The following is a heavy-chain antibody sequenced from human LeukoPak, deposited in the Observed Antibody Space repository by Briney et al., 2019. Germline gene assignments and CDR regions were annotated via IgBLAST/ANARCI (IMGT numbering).Heavy chain of an antibody. V-gene: IGHV3-7*01. D-gene: IGHD2-15*01. CDR3: ARGRYCSGGSCYHY. J-gene: IGHJ4*02. Sequence: GGSLRLSCAASGFTFSSYWMSWVRQAPGKGLEWVANIKQDGSEKYYVDSVKGRFTISRDNAKNSLYLQMNSLRAEDTAVYYCARGRYCSGGSCYHYWGQGTLVTVSS. CDR1: GFTFSSYW. CDR2: IKQDGSEK.